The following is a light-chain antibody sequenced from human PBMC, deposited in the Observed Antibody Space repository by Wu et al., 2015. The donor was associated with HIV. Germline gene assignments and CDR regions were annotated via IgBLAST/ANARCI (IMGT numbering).Light chain of an antibody. CDR2: AAS. J-gene: IGKJ1*01. V-gene: IGKV1-27*01. Sequence: DIQMTQSPSSLSASVRDRVTITCRASQGVSKFLAWYQQKPGKAPKLLIYAASTLQSGVPSRFSGSGSGTDFTLTISSLQPEDVATYYCQSYISAPWTFGQGTKVEIK. CDR1: QGVSKF. CDR3: QSYISAPWT.